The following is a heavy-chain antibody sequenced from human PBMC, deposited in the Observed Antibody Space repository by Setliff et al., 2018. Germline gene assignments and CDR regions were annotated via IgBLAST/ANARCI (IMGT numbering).Heavy chain of an antibody. Sequence: GESLKISCKGSGYSFTSYWIGWVRQMPGKGLEWMGIIYPGDSNTRYSPSFQGQVTISVDKSISTAYLQWSSLKASDTAIYYCARNRVALYDSSGYYYFDYWGQGTLVTVSS. CDR3: ARNRVALYDSSGYYYFDY. J-gene: IGHJ4*02. V-gene: IGHV5-51*01. CDR1: GYSFTSYW. D-gene: IGHD3-22*01. CDR2: IYPGDSNT.